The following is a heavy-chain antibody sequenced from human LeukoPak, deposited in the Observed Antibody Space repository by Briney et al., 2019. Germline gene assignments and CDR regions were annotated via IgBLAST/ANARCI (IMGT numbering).Heavy chain of an antibody. CDR1: GGSISYYY. D-gene: IGHD6-13*01. CDR2: IYYSGST. CDR3: ARRSSYSILNPDAFDI. V-gene: IGHV4-59*08. J-gene: IGHJ3*02. Sequence: SETLSLTCTVSGGSISYYYWSWIRQPPGKGLEWIGYIYYSGSTNYNPSLKSRVTISVDTSKNQFSLKLSSVTAADTAVYYCARRSSYSILNPDAFDIWGQGTMVTVSS.